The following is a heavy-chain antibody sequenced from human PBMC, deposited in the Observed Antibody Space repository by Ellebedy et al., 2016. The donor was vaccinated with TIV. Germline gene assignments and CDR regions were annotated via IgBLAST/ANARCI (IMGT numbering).Heavy chain of an antibody. CDR1: GGSISSSSYY. D-gene: IGHD3-10*01. Sequence: MPSETLSLTCTVSGGSISSSSYYRGWIRQPPGKGLEWIGSIYYSGSTYYNPSLKSRVTISVDTSKNQFSLKLSSVTAADTAVYYCARHTVGLLWFGELLLSVREGYFDYWGQGTLVTVSS. CDR3: ARHTVGLLWFGELLLSVREGYFDY. V-gene: IGHV4-39*01. J-gene: IGHJ4*02. CDR2: IYYSGST.